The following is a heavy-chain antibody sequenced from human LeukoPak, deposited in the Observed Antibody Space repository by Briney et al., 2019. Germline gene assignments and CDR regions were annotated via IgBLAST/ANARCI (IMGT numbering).Heavy chain of an antibody. Sequence: PGRSLRLFCAASGFTFSTYAMHWVRQAPGKGLEWVAVISYDGSNKYNADPVKGRFTISRDNSKNTLYLQMNSLRGEDTAVYYCARGKDYYDILTGYDRYYGMDVWGQGTTVTVSS. CDR2: ISYDGSNK. D-gene: IGHD3-9*01. J-gene: IGHJ6*02. CDR3: ARGKDYYDILTGYDRYYGMDV. CDR1: GFTFSTYA. V-gene: IGHV3-30-3*01.